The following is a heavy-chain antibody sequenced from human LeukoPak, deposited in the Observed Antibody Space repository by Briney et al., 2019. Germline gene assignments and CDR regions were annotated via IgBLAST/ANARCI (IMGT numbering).Heavy chain of an antibody. CDR1: GVSISGHY. Sequence: KPSETLSLTRSVSGVSISGHYWSWIRLPPGKGLEWIGYISHSGDNRYSPSLKSRVTISLDTSKNQFSLTLNSVTAADTAVYYCARQPISGWDFDYWGQGTLVTVSS. J-gene: IGHJ4*02. CDR3: ARQPISGWDFDY. D-gene: IGHD6-19*01. V-gene: IGHV4-59*08. CDR2: ISHSGDN.